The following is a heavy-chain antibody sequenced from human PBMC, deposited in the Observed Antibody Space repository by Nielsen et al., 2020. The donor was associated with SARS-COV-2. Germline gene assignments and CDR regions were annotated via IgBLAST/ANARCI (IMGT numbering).Heavy chain of an antibody. D-gene: IGHD6-19*01. CDR1: GFTFSSYS. Sequence: GESLKISCAASGFTFSSYSMNWVRQASGKGLEWVSYISSSSSTIYYADSVKGRFTISRDNAKNSLYLQMNSLRAEDTAVYYCASNRVEAVPGLNYYYYYMDVWGKGTTVTVSS. CDR2: ISSSSSTI. J-gene: IGHJ6*03. CDR3: ASNRVEAVPGLNYYYYYMDV. V-gene: IGHV3-48*01.